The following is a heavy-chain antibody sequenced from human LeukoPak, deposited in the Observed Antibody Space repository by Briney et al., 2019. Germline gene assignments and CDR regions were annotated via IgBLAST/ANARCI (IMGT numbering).Heavy chain of an antibody. CDR2: ISGSGGST. J-gene: IGHJ2*01. CDR3: AKDRTVGASYWYFDL. Sequence: GGSLRLSCAASGFTFSSYAMSWVRQAPGEGLEWVSAISGSGGSTYYADSVKGRFTISRDSSRNTLFLHMNTLRAEDAAIYYCAKDRTVGASYWYFDLWGRGTQVTVSS. D-gene: IGHD1-26*01. CDR1: GFTFSSYA. V-gene: IGHV3-23*01.